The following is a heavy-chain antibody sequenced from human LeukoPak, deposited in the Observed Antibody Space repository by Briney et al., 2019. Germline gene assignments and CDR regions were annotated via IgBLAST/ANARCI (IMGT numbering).Heavy chain of an antibody. CDR2: INPNSGST. CDR1: GYTFTGYY. V-gene: IGHV1-2*02. CDR3: AREQRVATIRSFNY. D-gene: IGHD5-12*01. Sequence: ASVKVSCKASGYTFTGYYMHWVRQAPGQGLEWMGWINPNSGSTNYAQKFQGRVTMTRDTSISTAYMELSRLRSDDTAVYYCAREQRVATIRSFNYWGQGTLVTVSS. J-gene: IGHJ4*02.